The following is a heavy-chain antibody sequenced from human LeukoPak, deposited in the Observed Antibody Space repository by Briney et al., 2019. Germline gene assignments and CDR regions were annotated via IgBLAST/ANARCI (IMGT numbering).Heavy chain of an antibody. Sequence: TLSLTCAVSGGSISSGGYSWSWIRQPPGKGLEWIGYIYHSGSTYYNPSLKSRVTISVDRSKNQFSLKLSSVTAADTAVYYCAREGYGVDVWGQGTTVTVSS. CDR1: GGSISSGGYS. J-gene: IGHJ6*02. V-gene: IGHV4-30-2*01. CDR2: IYHSGST. CDR3: AREGYGVDV.